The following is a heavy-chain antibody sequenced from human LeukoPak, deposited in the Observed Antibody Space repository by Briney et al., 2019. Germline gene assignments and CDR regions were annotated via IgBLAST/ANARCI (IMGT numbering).Heavy chain of an antibody. Sequence: GGSLRLSCAASGFTFSSYGMHWVRQAPGKGLEWVAFIRYDGSNKYYADSVKGRFTISRDNSKNTLYLQMNSLRAEGTAVYYCATAWASVAGTDYWGQGTLVTVSS. CDR3: ATAWASVAGTDY. CDR2: IRYDGSNK. J-gene: IGHJ4*02. D-gene: IGHD6-19*01. CDR1: GFTFSSYG. V-gene: IGHV3-30*02.